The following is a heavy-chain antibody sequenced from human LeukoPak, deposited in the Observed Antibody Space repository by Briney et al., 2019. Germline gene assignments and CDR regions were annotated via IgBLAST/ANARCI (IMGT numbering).Heavy chain of an antibody. CDR1: GFTFSSYE. D-gene: IGHD3-22*01. CDR2: ISSSGSTI. V-gene: IGHV3-48*03. CDR3: ARDDLLHRNWFDP. Sequence: GGSLGLSCAASGFTFSSYEMNWVRQAPGKGLEWVSYISSSGSTIYYADSVKGRFTISRDNAKNSLYLQMNSLRVEDTAFYYCARDDLLHRNWFDPWGQGTLVTVSS. J-gene: IGHJ5*02.